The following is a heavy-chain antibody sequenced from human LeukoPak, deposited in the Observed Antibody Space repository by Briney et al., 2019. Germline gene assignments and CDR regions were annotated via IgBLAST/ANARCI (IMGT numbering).Heavy chain of an antibody. CDR1: GGSISSYY. D-gene: IGHD3-22*01. Sequence: NPSETLSLTCTVSGGSISSYYWSWIRQPAGKGLEWIGRIYTSGSTNYNPSLKSRVTMSVDTSKNQFSLKLSSAADAATAVCYCARDGYYYDSSGYLDYYYGMDVWGQGTTVTVSS. V-gene: IGHV4-4*07. CDR2: IYTSGST. CDR3: ARDGYYYDSSGYLDYYYGMDV. J-gene: IGHJ6*02.